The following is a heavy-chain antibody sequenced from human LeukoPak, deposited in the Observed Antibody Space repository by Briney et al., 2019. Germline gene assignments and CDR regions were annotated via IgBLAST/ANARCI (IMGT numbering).Heavy chain of an antibody. J-gene: IGHJ4*02. V-gene: IGHV3-74*01. CDR2: INSDGSST. CDR3: ARVIREFWSGDVHFDY. Sequence: GGSLRLSCAASGFTFSSYWMHWVRQAPGKGLVWVSRINSDGSSTSYADSVKGRFTISRDNAKNTLYLQMNSLRAEDTAVYYCARVIREFWSGDVHFDYWGQGTLVTVSS. D-gene: IGHD3-3*01. CDR1: GFTFSSYW.